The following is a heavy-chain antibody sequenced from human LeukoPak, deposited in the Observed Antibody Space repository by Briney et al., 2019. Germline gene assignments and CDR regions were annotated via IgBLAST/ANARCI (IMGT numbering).Heavy chain of an antibody. CDR1: GGSFSGYY. CDR2: INHSGST. V-gene: IGHV4-34*01. Sequence: SETLSLTCAVYGGSFSGYYWSWIRQPPGKGLEWIGEINHSGSTNYNPSLKSRVTISVDTSKNQFSLKLSSVTAADTAVYYCASHSSGWYGTWYFDYWGQGTLVTVSS. D-gene: IGHD6-19*01. CDR3: ASHSSGWYGTWYFDY. J-gene: IGHJ4*02.